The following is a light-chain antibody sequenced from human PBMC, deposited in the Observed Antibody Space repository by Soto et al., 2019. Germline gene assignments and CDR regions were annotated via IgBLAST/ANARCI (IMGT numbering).Light chain of an antibody. J-gene: IGKJ1*01. V-gene: IGKV3-15*01. CDR2: GAS. CDR1: QSVSSN. CDR3: RQRRSRTRT. Sequence: EIVMTQSPATLSVSPGERATLSCRASQSVSSNLAWYRQKPGQDPSILIYGASTSATGIPARFSGSGSGTDFNLTTSSLEPEDFALYYYRQRRSRTRTFGQGTKVDIK.